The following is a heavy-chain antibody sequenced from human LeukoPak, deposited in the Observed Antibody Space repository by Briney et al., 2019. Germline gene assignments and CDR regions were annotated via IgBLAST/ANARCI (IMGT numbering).Heavy chain of an antibody. D-gene: IGHD6-13*01. J-gene: IGHJ4*02. CDR1: GFTFSSYA. Sequence: GGSLRLSCAASGFTFSSYAMSWVRQAPGKGLEWVSAISGSGGSTHYADSVKGRFTISRDISKNTLYLQMNSLRADDTALYYCAKATSSSWYIPFDYWGQGTLVTVSS. CDR3: AKATSSSWYIPFDY. CDR2: ISGSGGST. V-gene: IGHV3-23*01.